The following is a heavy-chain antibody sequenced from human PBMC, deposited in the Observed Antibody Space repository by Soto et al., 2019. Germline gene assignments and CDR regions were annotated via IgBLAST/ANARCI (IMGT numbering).Heavy chain of an antibody. CDR2: IYYSGST. D-gene: IGHD6-13*01. CDR1: GGSISSSSYY. Sequence: SETLSLTCTVSGGSISSSSYYWGWIRQPPGKGLEWIGSIYYSGSTYYNPSLKSRVTISVDTSKNQFSLKLSSVTAADTAVYYCARYEQKLIYYYYGMDVWGQGTTVTVSS. J-gene: IGHJ6*02. V-gene: IGHV4-39*01. CDR3: ARYEQKLIYYYYGMDV.